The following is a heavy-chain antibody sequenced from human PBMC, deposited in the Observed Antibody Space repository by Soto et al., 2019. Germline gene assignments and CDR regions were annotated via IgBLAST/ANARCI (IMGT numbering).Heavy chain of an antibody. J-gene: IGHJ6*02. Sequence: QVQLVQSGAEVKKPGSSVKVSCKASGGSFSNYAISWVRQAPGQGLEWMGGIISIFGPANYAQKFQGRVTITADIFTSTAYMELSSLRSEDTAVYYCARAFESGGYYYPMDVWGQGTTVTVSS. CDR1: GGSFSNYA. CDR2: IISIFGPA. CDR3: ARAFESGGYYYPMDV. V-gene: IGHV1-69*14. D-gene: IGHD3-10*01.